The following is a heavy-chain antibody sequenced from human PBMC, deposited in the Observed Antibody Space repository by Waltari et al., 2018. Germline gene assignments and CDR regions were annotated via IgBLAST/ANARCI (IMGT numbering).Heavy chain of an antibody. D-gene: IGHD6-19*01. V-gene: IGHV1-69-2*01. CDR1: GYTFTEYY. CDR2: VDPEDGET. J-gene: IGHJ1*01. Sequence: EVHLVHSGAEVKRPGAPVKISCRASGYTFTEYYLHWVRQAPGKGLEWMGHVDPEDGETEISDKFQGRVAMTADTSTETAYIEVRSLTSDDMAVYYCATKMSDQWLREWGQGTLVTVSS. CDR3: ATKMSDQWLRE.